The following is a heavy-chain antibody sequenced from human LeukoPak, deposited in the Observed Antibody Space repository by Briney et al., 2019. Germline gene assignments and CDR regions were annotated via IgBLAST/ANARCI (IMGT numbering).Heavy chain of an antibody. Sequence: SETLSLTCTVSGGSISSYYWSWIRQPPGKGLEWIGYIYYSGSTNYNPSLKSRVTISVDTSKNQFSLKLSSVTAADTAVYYCVAQLWATRVVYWGQGTLVTVSS. CDR3: VAQLWATRVVY. CDR1: GGSISSYY. J-gene: IGHJ4*02. D-gene: IGHD5-18*01. CDR2: IYYSGST. V-gene: IGHV4-59*08.